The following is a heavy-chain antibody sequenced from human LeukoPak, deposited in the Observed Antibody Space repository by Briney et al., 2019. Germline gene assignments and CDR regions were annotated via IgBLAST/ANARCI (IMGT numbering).Heavy chain of an antibody. Sequence: KPSETLSLTCTVSGGSISSYYWSWIRQPPGKGLEWIGYIYYSGSTNYNPSLKSRVTISVDTSKKQFSLKLSSVTAADTAVYYCARENWVFDYWGQGILVTVSS. D-gene: IGHD7-27*01. CDR2: IYYSGST. V-gene: IGHV4-59*01. J-gene: IGHJ4*02. CDR1: GGSISSYY. CDR3: ARENWVFDY.